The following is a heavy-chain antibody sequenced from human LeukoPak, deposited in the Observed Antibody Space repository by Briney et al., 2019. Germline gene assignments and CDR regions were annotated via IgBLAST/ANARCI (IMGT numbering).Heavy chain of an antibody. CDR1: GGSVSSGTYD. V-gene: IGHV4-61*01. CDR2: IYYTGST. Sequence: PSETLSLTCTVSGGSVSSGTYDWSWMRQPPGKGLEWSGYIYYTGSTSYNPSLKSRVTISVDSSKNQFSLRLSSVTAADTAVYYCVRDGDYWGQGTLVTVSS. CDR3: VRDGDY. J-gene: IGHJ4*02.